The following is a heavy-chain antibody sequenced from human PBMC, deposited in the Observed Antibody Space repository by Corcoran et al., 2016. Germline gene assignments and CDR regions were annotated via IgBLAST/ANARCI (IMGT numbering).Heavy chain of an antibody. D-gene: IGHD7-27*01. CDR2: ISAYNGNT. CDR3: AREFGLANWGWSGDY. Sequence: QVQLVQSGTEVKKPGASVKVSCKASGYTFTSYGISWVRQAPGQGLEWMGWISAYNGNTNYAQKLQGRVIMTTDTSTSTAYMELRSLRSDDTAVYYCAREFGLANWGWSGDYWGQGTLVTVSS. J-gene: IGHJ4*02. CDR1: GYTFTSYG. V-gene: IGHV1-18*01.